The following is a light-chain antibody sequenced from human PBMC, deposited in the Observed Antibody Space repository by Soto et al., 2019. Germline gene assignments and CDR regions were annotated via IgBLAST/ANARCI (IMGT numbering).Light chain of an antibody. V-gene: IGLV2-14*03. CDR1: SSDIGGYNY. CDR2: AVS. Sequence: QSVLTQPASVSGSPGQSITISCTGTSSDIGGYNYVSWYQHHPGKAPKLMIYAVSNRPSGVSDRFSGSKSGNTASLTISGLQAEDEGDYYCSSYTSSSTVVFGGGTKLTVL. CDR3: SSYTSSSTVV. J-gene: IGLJ3*02.